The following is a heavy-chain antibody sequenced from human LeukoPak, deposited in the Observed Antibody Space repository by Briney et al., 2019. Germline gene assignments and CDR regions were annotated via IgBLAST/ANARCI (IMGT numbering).Heavy chain of an antibody. CDR1: GFTFSNYW. CDR3: ARMDSSGYTYFDY. Sequence: GGSLRLSCAASGFTFSNYWMHWVRQAPGKGLVWVSRINSDGSITSYADSVEGRFSISRDNAKNALYLQMNSLRDEDTAVYYCARMDSSGYTYFDYWGQGTLVTVSS. D-gene: IGHD3-22*01. J-gene: IGHJ4*02. V-gene: IGHV3-74*01. CDR2: INSDGSIT.